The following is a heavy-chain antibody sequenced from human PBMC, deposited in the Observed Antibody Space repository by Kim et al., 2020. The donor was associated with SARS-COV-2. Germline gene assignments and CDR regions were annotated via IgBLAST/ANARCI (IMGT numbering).Heavy chain of an antibody. CDR3: TRSRGSLN. D-gene: IGHD1-26*01. Sequence: GGTTEYAASVKGRFTISRDDSKSIAYLQMNSLKTEDTAVYYCTRSRGSLNWGQGTLVTVSS. V-gene: IGHV3-49*02. J-gene: IGHJ4*02. CDR2: GGTT.